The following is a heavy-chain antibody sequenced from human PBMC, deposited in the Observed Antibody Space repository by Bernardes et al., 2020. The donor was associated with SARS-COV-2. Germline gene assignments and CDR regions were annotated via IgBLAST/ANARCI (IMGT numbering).Heavy chain of an antibody. Sequence: GGSLRLSCAASGFTFDDYAMHWVRQAPGKGLEWVSGISWNSGSIGYADSVKGRFTISRDNAKNSLYLQMNSLRAEDTALYYCAKDIRAGAVAGTLWVYGMDVWGQGTTVTVSS. CDR2: ISWNSGSI. J-gene: IGHJ6*02. V-gene: IGHV3-9*01. D-gene: IGHD6-19*01. CDR3: AKDIRAGAVAGTLWVYGMDV. CDR1: GFTFDDYA.